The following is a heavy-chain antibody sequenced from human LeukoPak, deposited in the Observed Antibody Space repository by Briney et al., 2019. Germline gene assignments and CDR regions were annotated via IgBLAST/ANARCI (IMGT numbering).Heavy chain of an antibody. CDR3: AREAHPYCTNGVCYTGFDY. V-gene: IGHV1-69*13. CDR1: GGTFSSYA. Sequence: SVKVSCKASGGTFSSYAISRVRQAPGQGLEWMGGIIPIFGTANYAQKFQGRVTITADESTSTAYMELSSLRSEDTAVYYCAREAHPYCTNGVCYTGFDYWGQGTLVTVSS. J-gene: IGHJ4*02. D-gene: IGHD2-8*01. CDR2: IIPIFGTA.